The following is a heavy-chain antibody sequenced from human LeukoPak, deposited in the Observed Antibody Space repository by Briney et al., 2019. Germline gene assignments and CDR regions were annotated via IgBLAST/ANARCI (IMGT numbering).Heavy chain of an antibody. V-gene: IGHV3-23*01. CDR3: AKVTSIGKYCTNGVCSPFDY. D-gene: IGHD2-8*01. CDR1: GFTFISYA. Sequence: PGGSLRLSCAGSGFTFISYAMSWVRQAPGQGLEWVSVISDSGDYTSYADSVRGRFTISIDNSRNTLYLQMISLRPEDTAVYYCAKVTSIGKYCTNGVCSPFDYWGQGTLVTVSS. J-gene: IGHJ4*02. CDR2: ISDSGDYT.